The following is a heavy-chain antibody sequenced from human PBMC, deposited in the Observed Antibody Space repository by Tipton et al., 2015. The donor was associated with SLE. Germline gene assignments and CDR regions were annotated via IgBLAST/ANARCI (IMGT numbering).Heavy chain of an antibody. Sequence: SLRLSCAASGFTFDDYSMQWVRQVPGKGLEWVGLINWDGSSTFYADSVKGRFTISRGNTKNSLYLQMSSLKTEDAALYYCAKDHADYNGGLYYWGQGTLVTVSS. CDR1: GFTFDDYS. D-gene: IGHD4-11*01. J-gene: IGHJ4*02. CDR3: AKDHADYNGGLYY. V-gene: IGHV3-43*01. CDR2: INWDGSST.